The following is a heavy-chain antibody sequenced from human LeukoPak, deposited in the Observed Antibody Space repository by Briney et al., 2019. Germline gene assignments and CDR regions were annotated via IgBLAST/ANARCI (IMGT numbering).Heavy chain of an antibody. CDR3: ARGGPSTGTISTPRASDY. CDR2: IYSGGSP. J-gene: IGHJ4*02. V-gene: IGHV3-66*01. CDR1: GFTVSSTY. D-gene: IGHD1-7*01. Sequence: GGSLRLSCAASGFTVSSTYMSWVRQAPGKGLEWVSVIYSGGSPFYADSVKGRFTISRDIPKNTVYLQMNSLRAEDTAVYHCARGGPSTGTISTPRASDYWGQGILVTLSS.